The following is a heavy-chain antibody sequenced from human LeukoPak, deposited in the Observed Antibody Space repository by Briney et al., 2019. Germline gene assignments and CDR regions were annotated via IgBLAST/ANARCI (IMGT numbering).Heavy chain of an antibody. Sequence: SETLSLTCTVSGDSIYDSYWSWIRQSPGKGLEWIGYISYSGSTNYNPSLKSRVTISFDTSKNQFSLRLTSVTAADTAVYSCATMTTVTMYSYYFDSWGQGTLVTVSS. J-gene: IGHJ4*02. CDR2: ISYSGST. D-gene: IGHD4-11*01. CDR3: ATMTTVTMYSYYFDS. V-gene: IGHV4-59*01. CDR1: GDSIYDSY.